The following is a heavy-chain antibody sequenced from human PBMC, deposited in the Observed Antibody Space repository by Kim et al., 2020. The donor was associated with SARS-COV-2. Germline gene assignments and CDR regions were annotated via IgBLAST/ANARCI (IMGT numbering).Heavy chain of an antibody. CDR3: AILGDYYGSGSYYNVASHDAFDI. CDR1: GYTFTIYY. Sequence: ASVKVSCKASGYTFTIYYIHFFLHAPLQVLEWILIINPSVFSTSYAQKFQGIFTITRYTSTSTVYMELSSLRSEYTAVYYCAILGDYYGSGSYYNVASHDAFDIWGQGTMVNVYS. D-gene: IGHD3-10*01. J-gene: IGHJ3*02. V-gene: IGHV1-46*01. CDR2: INPSVFST.